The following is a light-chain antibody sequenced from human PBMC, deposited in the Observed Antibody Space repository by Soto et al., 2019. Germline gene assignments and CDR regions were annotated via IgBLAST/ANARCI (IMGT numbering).Light chain of an antibody. Sequence: DIQMTQSPSSLSASVGDRVTITCRASQSISNYLNWYQQKPGKAPKLLIYGASSLQSGVPSRFSGSGSGTDFTLTISSLQPEDFAPYYCQQSYSTPYTFGQGTKLEIK. CDR2: GAS. CDR3: QQSYSTPYT. V-gene: IGKV1-39*01. CDR1: QSISNY. J-gene: IGKJ2*01.